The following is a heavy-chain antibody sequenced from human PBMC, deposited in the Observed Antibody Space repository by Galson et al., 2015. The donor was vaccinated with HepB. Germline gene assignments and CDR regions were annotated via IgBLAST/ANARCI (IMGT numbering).Heavy chain of an antibody. J-gene: IGHJ4*02. CDR1: GFTFSSYA. Sequence: SLRLSCAASGFTFSSYAMHWVRQASGKGLEWVAVISYDGSNKYYADSVKGRFTISRDNSKNTLYLQMNSLRAEDTAVYYCARDGEDIVLMDLEPQRGYFDYWGQGTLVTVSS. V-gene: IGHV3-30-3*01. CDR2: ISYDGSNK. CDR3: ARDGEDIVLMDLEPQRGYFDY. D-gene: IGHD2-8*01.